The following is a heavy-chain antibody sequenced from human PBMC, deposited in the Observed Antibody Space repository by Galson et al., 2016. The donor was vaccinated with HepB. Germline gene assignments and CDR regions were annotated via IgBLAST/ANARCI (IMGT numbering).Heavy chain of an antibody. CDR2: TYYSGTT. Sequence: SETLSLTCAVSGDSISSGTYYWDWIRQPPGKGLEWIGSTYYSGTTYYTPSLKSRVTISVDTSKNHFFLKLNSVSAADTAVYYCARRRIGAAGTGRWIDPWGQGTLVTVSS. CDR1: GDSISSGTYY. V-gene: IGHV4-39*02. CDR3: ARRRIGAAGTGRWIDP. D-gene: IGHD6-13*01. J-gene: IGHJ5*02.